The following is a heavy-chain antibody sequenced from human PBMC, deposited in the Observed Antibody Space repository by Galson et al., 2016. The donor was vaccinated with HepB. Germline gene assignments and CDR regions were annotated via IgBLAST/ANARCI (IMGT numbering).Heavy chain of an antibody. Sequence: SLRLSCAASGLTISDYGMNWVRQAPGKGLEWVSTIYSDTSTYYADSVKGRFTISRDNSKNTLYLQMNSLRAEDTAIYYCARVPDYSPTFFDYWGQGTLVTVSS. CDR1: GLTISDYG. CDR2: IYSDTST. J-gene: IGHJ4*02. CDR3: ARVPDYSPTFFDY. V-gene: IGHV3-NL1*01. D-gene: IGHD3-9*01.